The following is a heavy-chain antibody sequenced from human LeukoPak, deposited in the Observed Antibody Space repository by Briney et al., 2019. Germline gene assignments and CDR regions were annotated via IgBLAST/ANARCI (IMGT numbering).Heavy chain of an antibody. CDR1: IDSLTNYY. D-gene: IGHD3-9*01. J-gene: IGHJ3*02. CDR2: VNDRGGT. Sequence: PSETLSLTCAVYIDSLTNYYGICTRQPPGGGGEWIGEVNDRGGTHINPSLRSRVILSVDTSKNQFSLKLSSVTAADTAVYYCARVDPRRYDILTGYYDAFDIWGQGTMVTVSS. V-gene: IGHV4-34*01. CDR3: ARVDPRRYDILTGYYDAFDI.